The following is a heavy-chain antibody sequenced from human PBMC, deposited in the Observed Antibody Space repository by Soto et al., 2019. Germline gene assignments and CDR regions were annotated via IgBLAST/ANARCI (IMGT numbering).Heavy chain of an antibody. CDR3: ARAVAVAADFDY. CDR2: INAGNGNT. V-gene: IGHV1-3*01. J-gene: IGHJ4*02. Sequence: ASVKVSCKASGYTFTSYAMHWVRQAPGQRLEWMGWINAGNGNTKYSQKFQGRVTITRGTSASTAYMELSSLRSEDTAVYYCARAVAVAADFDYWGQGTLVPVSS. CDR1: GYTFTSYA. D-gene: IGHD6-19*01.